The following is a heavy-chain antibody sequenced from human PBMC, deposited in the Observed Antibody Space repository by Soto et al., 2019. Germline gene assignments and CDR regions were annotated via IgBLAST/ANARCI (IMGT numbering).Heavy chain of an antibody. CDR1: GGSFSGYY. J-gene: IGHJ5*02. D-gene: IGHD1-1*01. V-gene: IGHV4-34*01. CDR3: ARAGLERRFDP. Sequence: QVQLQQWGAGLLKPSETLSLTCAVYGGSFSGYYCSWIRQPPGKGLEWMGEINHSGITNYNPSLKSRVTISVDTSKSQFSLKLSSVTAADTAVYYCARAGLERRFDPWGQGSLVTVSS. CDR2: INHSGIT.